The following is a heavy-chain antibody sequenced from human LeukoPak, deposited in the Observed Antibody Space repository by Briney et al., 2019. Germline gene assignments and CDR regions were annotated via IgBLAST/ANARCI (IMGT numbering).Heavy chain of an antibody. Sequence: ASVKVSCKASGYTFTSYYKHWVRQAPGQGLEWMGIINPSGGSTSYAQKFQGRVTMTRDTSTSTVYMELSSLRSEDTAVYYCARVHPSRGFDYWGQGTLVTVSS. CDR2: INPSGGST. J-gene: IGHJ4*02. D-gene: IGHD3-22*01. CDR3: ARVHPSRGFDY. V-gene: IGHV1-46*01. CDR1: GYTFTSYY.